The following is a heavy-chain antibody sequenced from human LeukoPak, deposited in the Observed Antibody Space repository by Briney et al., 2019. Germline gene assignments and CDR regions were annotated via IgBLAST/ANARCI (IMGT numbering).Heavy chain of an antibody. CDR2: IYPGDSDT. J-gene: IGHJ4*02. CDR1: GYSFTSYW. Sequence: GASLKISCKGSGYSFTSYWIGWVRPMPGKGLEWMGIIYPGDSDTRYSPSFQGQVTISADKSISTAYLQWSSLKASDTAMYYCARRHSGSYSRIDYWGQGTLVIVSS. V-gene: IGHV5-51*01. CDR3: ARRHSGSYSRIDY. D-gene: IGHD1-26*01.